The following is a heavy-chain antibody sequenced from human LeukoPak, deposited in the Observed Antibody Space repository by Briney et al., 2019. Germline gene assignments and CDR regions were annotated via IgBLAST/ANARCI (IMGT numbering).Heavy chain of an antibody. CDR2: FYTSGSA. CDR1: GDSISTFY. D-gene: IGHD1-26*01. V-gene: IGHV4-4*07. CDR3: ARGYRGLPDFEY. J-gene: IGHJ4*02. Sequence: SETLSLTCTVLGDSISTFYWSWIRQPAGKGLEWIGRFYTSGSANYNASLKSRVTMSVDTSKNQFFLKLSSVTAADTAVYYCARGYRGLPDFEYWGQGALVTVSS.